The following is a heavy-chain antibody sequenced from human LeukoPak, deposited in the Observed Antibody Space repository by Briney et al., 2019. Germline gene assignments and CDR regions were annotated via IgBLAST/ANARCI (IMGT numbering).Heavy chain of an antibody. CDR2: IKQDGSEK. V-gene: IGHV3-7*01. J-gene: IGHJ4*02. CDR1: GFAFSSSNYW. CDR3: VRSNGWTPDY. D-gene: IGHD1-26*01. Sequence: PGGSLRLSCAVSGFAFSSSNYWMNWVRQVPGKGLEWVAIIKQDGSEKFHADSVKGRFTISRDNAKTSLFLQMNSLRVDDTSIYYCVRSNGWTPDYWGQGTLVTVSS.